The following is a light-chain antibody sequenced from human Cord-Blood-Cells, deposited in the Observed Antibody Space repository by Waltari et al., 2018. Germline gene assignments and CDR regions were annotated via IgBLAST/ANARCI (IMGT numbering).Light chain of an antibody. CDR3: SSYTSSSTVV. Sequence: QSALTQPASVSGSPGQSITISCTGTSSDVGGYNHVSWYQQHPGKAPKLMIYDVSKRPSVVSHRFSGSKSGNTASLNISGLQAEDEADYYCSSYTSSSTVVFGGGTKLTVL. V-gene: IGLV2-14*01. J-gene: IGLJ2*01. CDR2: DVS. CDR1: SSDVGGYNH.